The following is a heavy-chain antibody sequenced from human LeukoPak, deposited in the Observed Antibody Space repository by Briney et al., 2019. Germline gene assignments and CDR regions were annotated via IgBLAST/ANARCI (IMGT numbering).Heavy chain of an antibody. CDR2: ISTSGST. J-gene: IGHJ4*02. V-gene: IGHV4-4*07. D-gene: IGHD2-2*01. Sequence: NPSKTLSLTCSVPGASMSGSFWSWIRQPAGKGLEWLGRISTSGSTLYNPSLKSRVTVSVDTSKNQFSLRLNSVTAADTAVYYCARMYCTSTTCYLDFWGQGTPVTVSS. CDR1: GASMSGSF. CDR3: ARMYCTSTTCYLDF.